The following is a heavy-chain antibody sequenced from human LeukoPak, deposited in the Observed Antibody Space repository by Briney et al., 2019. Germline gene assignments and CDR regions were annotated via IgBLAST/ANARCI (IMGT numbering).Heavy chain of an antibody. CDR1: GFTFSSYA. CDR3: AKRYSSSWYRDDAFDI. D-gene: IGHD6-13*01. J-gene: IGHJ3*02. Sequence: PGGSLSLSCGASGFTFSSYAMSWVRQAPGKGQEWVSAISGSGGSTYYADSVKGRFTISRDNSKNTLYLQMNSLRAEDTAVYYCAKRYSSSWYRDDAFDIWGQGTMVTVSS. CDR2: ISGSGGST. V-gene: IGHV3-23*01.